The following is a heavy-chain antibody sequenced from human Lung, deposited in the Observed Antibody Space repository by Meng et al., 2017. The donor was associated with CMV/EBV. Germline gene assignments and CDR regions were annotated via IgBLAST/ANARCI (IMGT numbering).Heavy chain of an antibody. CDR1: GFTFNTYW. CDR2: IKQDGSEK. V-gene: IGHV3-7*01. CDR3: ARDPRVKSYVVVPAAPDY. D-gene: IGHD2-2*01. Sequence: GESLKISCVASGFTFNTYWMSWVRQAPGKGLEWVANIKQDGSEKYYVGSVKGRFTISRDNAKNSLYLQMNSLGAEDTAVYYCARDPRVKSYVVVPAAPDYWGQGTMVTVSS. J-gene: IGHJ4*02.